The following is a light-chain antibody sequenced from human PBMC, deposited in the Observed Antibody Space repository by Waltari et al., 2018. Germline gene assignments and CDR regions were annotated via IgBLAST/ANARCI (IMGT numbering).Light chain of an antibody. J-gene: IGKJ4*01. V-gene: IGKV4-1*01. Sequence: DIVMTHSRDSLAVSLGERATIHRKSSQSVLYSSNNKNYLAWYQQKPGQPPKLLIYWASTRESGVPDRFSGSGSGTDFTLTISSLQAEDVAVYYCQQYYSTLTFGAGTKVEIK. CDR2: WAS. CDR1: QSVLYSSNNKNY. CDR3: QQYYSTLT.